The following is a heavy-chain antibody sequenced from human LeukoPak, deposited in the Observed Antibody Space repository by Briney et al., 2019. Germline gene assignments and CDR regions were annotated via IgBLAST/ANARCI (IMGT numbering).Heavy chain of an antibody. CDR2: VYYSGST. CDR3: ARDPPQPGITAAGYFDL. V-gene: IGHV4-59*01. J-gene: IGHJ2*01. Sequence: SETLSLTCTVSGDSISSYSWSSIRQPPGKGLEWIGYVYYSGSTNYNPSLKSRVTISADTSKNQFSLKVRSVTAADTAVYYCARDPPQPGITAAGYFDLWGRGTLVTGSS. D-gene: IGHD6-13*01. CDR1: GDSISSYS.